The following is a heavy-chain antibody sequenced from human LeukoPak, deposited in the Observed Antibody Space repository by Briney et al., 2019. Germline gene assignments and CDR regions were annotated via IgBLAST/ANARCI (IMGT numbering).Heavy chain of an antibody. Sequence: ASVKVSCKASGYTFTSNGLGWVRQAPGQGLEWMGWINTNTGNPTYAQGFTGRFVFSLDTSDNTPYLQISSLQAEDTAVYYCASFFCTSALCYYLDYWGQGTLVTVSS. V-gene: IGHV7-4-1*02. CDR1: GYTFTSNG. J-gene: IGHJ4*02. CDR2: INTNTGNP. CDR3: ASFFCTSALCYYLDY. D-gene: IGHD2-8*01.